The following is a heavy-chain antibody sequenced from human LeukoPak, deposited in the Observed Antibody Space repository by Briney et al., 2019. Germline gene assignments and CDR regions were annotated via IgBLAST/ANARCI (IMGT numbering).Heavy chain of an antibody. CDR3: ARYSGSYGGRWFYP. Sequence: SQTLSLTCTVSGGSISSGDYYWSWIRQPPGKGLEWIGYIYYSGSTYYNPSLKSRVTISVDTSKNQFSLKLSSVTAADTAVYYCARYSGSYGGRWFYPWGQGTLVTVSS. V-gene: IGHV4-30-4*01. D-gene: IGHD1-26*01. J-gene: IGHJ5*02. CDR1: GGSISSGDYY. CDR2: IYYSGST.